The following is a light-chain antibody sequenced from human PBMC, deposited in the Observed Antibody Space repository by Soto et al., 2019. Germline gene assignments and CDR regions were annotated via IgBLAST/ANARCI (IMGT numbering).Light chain of an antibody. V-gene: IGKV3-11*01. Sequence: IVLTPSPATLSLSPGERATLSCRASQTVYNYLVWYQQRPGQAPRLLITDASNRATGIPARFSGSGSGTDFTLTINSLEPEDLAIYFCPQRYDWPLTFGGGSKIE. CDR3: PQRYDWPLT. CDR1: QTVYNY. CDR2: DAS. J-gene: IGKJ4*01.